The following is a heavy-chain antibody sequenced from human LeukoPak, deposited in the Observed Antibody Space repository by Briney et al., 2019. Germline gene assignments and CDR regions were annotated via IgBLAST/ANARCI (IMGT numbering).Heavy chain of an antibody. CDR2: IKQDGSEK. D-gene: IGHD1-26*01. J-gene: IGHJ4*02. Sequence: PGGSLRLSCVVSGFTLSSYWMSWVRQAPGEGLEWVSNIKQDGSEKYYVESVKGRFTMSRDNAKNSLYLQMNSLRAEDTAVYYCARVQWELRGVGSYFEYWGQGALVTVSS. V-gene: IGHV3-7*01. CDR3: ARVQWELRGVGSYFEY. CDR1: GFTLSSYW.